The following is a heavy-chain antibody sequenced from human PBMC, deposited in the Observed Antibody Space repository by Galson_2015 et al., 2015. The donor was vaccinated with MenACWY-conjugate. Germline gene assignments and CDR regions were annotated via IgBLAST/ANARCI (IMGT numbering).Heavy chain of an antibody. CDR1: GFTFSGHW. CDR3: VREKTLSDAYAIHY. D-gene: IGHD3-9*01. V-gene: IGHV3-7*03. Sequence: SLRLSCAASGFTFSGHWMTWVRQAPGKGLEWVANIRYDASEIHYVDSVKGRFTISRDNAKNSLFLQMNNLRAEDTAVYYCVREKTLSDAYAIHYRRQQPLLTVSS. J-gene: IGHJ4*02. CDR2: IRYDASEI.